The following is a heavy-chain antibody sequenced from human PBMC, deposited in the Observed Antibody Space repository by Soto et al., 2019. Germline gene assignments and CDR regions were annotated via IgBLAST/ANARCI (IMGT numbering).Heavy chain of an antibody. Sequence: ASVKVSCKASGYTFTSYDINWVRQATGQGLEWMGWMNPNSGNTGYAQKFRGRVTMTRNTSISTAYMELSSLRSEDTAVYYCARSPTSRPSDIVVVVAADYYGMDVWGQGTTGTVSS. V-gene: IGHV1-8*01. CDR2: MNPNSGNT. CDR3: ARSPTSRPSDIVVVVAADYYGMDV. CDR1: GYTFTSYD. J-gene: IGHJ6*02. D-gene: IGHD2-15*01.